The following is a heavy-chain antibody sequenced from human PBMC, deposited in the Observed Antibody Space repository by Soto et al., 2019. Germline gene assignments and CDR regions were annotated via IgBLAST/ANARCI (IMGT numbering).Heavy chain of an antibody. Sequence: EVQLVASGGGLVKPGESLRLSCAGSGFTFSNTWMSWVRQVPGKGLEWVGRSVSKNEGGTTDYPAAMKGRITISMDDSKNTLYLQLYSLRVEDTAAYYCTTDYGCAFDIWGRGTMVTVAS. D-gene: IGHD4-17*01. CDR3: TTDYGCAFDI. J-gene: IGHJ3*02. V-gene: IGHV3-15*04. CDR1: GFTFSNTW. CDR2: SVSKNEGGTT.